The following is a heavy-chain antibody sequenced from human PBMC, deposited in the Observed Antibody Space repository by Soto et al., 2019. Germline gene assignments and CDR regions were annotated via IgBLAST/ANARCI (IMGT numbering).Heavy chain of an antibody. CDR3: ARGGYYDILTGTSYGMDV. V-gene: IGHV4-59*11. CDR2: IYYSGST. J-gene: IGHJ6*02. CDR1: GGSISIHY. D-gene: IGHD3-9*01. Sequence: PSETLSLTCAVSGGSISIHYWSWSRQPPGKGLEWIGYIYYSGSTNYNPSLKSRVTISVDTSKNQFSLKLSSVTAADTAVYYCARGGYYDILTGTSYGMDVWGQGTTVTVSS.